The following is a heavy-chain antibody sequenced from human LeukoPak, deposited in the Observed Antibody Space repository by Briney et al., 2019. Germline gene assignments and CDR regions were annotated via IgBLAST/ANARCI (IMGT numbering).Heavy chain of an antibody. D-gene: IGHD2-2*02. J-gene: IGHJ4*02. CDR2: INTDGSST. V-gene: IGHV3-74*01. Sequence: GGSLRLSCVASGFTFSSYWMHWVRQDPRKGLVWVSRINTDGSSTNFADSVKGRFTISRDNAKNTLYLQMNSLRAEDTAVYYCAIIPWPPYCSSTSCYTMGNYWGQGTLVTVSS. CDR3: AIIPWPPYCSSTSCYTMGNY. CDR1: GFTFSSYW.